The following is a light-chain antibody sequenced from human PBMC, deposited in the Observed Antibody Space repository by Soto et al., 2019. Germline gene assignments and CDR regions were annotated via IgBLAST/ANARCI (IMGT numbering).Light chain of an antibody. Sequence: EIVLTQSPGTLSLSPGERATLSCRASQSVISSYLAWYQQKPGQAPRLLIYGASRSPTGIPDRFSGSGSGTDFTLTITRLETEDFAVYYCQQYGSSPGITFGQGTRLEIK. CDR3: QQYGSSPGIT. V-gene: IGKV3-20*01. CDR2: GAS. J-gene: IGKJ5*01. CDR1: QSVISSY.